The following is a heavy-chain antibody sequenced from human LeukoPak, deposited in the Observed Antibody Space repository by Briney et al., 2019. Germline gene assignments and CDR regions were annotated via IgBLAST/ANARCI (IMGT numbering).Heavy chain of an antibody. V-gene: IGHV4-39*01. J-gene: IGHJ5*02. CDR1: GGSISSSSYY. Sequence: PSETLPLTCTVSGGSISSSSYYWGWIRQPPGKGLEWIGSIYYSGSTYYNPSLKSRVTISVDTSKNQFSLKLSSVTAADTAVYYCARLNRAPTYYDFWSGYPGDWFDPWGQGTLVTVSS. CDR3: ARLNRAPTYYDFWSGYPGDWFDP. D-gene: IGHD3-3*01. CDR2: IYYSGST.